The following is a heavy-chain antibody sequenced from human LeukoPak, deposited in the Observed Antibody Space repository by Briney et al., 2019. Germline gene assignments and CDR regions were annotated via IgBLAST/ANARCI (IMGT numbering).Heavy chain of an antibody. D-gene: IGHD3-22*01. J-gene: IGHJ4*02. Sequence: GGSLRLSCAASGFTFSSYWMSWVRQAPGKGLEWVAVIWYDGSNKYYADSVKGRFTISRDNSKNTLYLQMNSLRAEDTAVYYCARDSIEMYYYDSSGYYGFDYWGQGTLVTVSS. V-gene: IGHV3-33*08. CDR3: ARDSIEMYYYDSSGYYGFDY. CDR2: IWYDGSNK. CDR1: GFTFSSYW.